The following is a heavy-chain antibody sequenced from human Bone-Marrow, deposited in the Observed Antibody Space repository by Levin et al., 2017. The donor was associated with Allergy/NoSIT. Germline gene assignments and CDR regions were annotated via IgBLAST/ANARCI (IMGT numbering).Heavy chain of an antibody. Sequence: GESLKISCAASGFTFSSYAMSWVRQAPGKGLEWVSAISGSGGSTYYADSVKGRFTISRDNSKNTLYLQMNSLRAEDTAVYYCAKKLTPTTVTKDYYYYGMDVWGQGTTVTVSS. D-gene: IGHD4-17*01. V-gene: IGHV3-23*01. CDR3: AKKLTPTTVTKDYYYYGMDV. CDR2: ISGSGGST. CDR1: GFTFSSYA. J-gene: IGHJ6*02.